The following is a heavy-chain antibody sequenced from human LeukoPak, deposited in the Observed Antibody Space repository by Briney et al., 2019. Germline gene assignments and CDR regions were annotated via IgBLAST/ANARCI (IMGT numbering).Heavy chain of an antibody. CDR2: IFYTGST. Sequence: SETLSLTCTVSGDPINSHSDYKWTWIRQPPGKGLEWIGYIFYTGSTNYNPSLKSRVTISLDTSKNQFSLKLSSVTAADTAVYYCARDYYDSLGYHSFEYWGLGTPVTVSS. CDR3: ARDYYDSLGYHSFEY. J-gene: IGHJ4*02. CDR1: GDPINSHSDY. V-gene: IGHV4-61*08. D-gene: IGHD3-22*01.